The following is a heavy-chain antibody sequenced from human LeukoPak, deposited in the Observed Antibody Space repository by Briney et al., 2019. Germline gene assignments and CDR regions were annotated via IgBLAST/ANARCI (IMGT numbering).Heavy chain of an antibody. CDR1: GYTFSNYW. Sequence: GESLNISCTGSGYTFSNYWIGWVRQMPGKGLEWMGIIYPGDSDATYSPSFQGQVTFSVDESRTTVYLEWTSLKASDTAMYFCARESETSRRFYAPWGQGTLVTVSS. CDR2: IYPGDSDA. D-gene: IGHD2-2*01. J-gene: IGHJ5*02. CDR3: ARESETSRRFYAP. V-gene: IGHV5-51*06.